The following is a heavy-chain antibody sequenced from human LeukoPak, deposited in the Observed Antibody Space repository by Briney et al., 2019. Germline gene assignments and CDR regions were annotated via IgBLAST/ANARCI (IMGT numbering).Heavy chain of an antibody. CDR1: GGSFSGYY. D-gene: IGHD6-6*01. CDR2: INHSGST. CDR3: ARHERIVARTYFDY. Sequence: SETLSLTCAVYGGSFSGYYWSWIRQPPGKGLEWIGEINHSGSTNYNPSLKSRVTISVDTSKNQFSLKLSSVTAADTAVYYCARHERIVARTYFDYWGQGTLVTVSS. V-gene: IGHV4-34*01. J-gene: IGHJ4*02.